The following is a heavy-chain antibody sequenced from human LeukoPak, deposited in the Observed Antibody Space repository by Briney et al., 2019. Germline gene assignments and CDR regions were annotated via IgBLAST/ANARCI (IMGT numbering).Heavy chain of an antibody. CDR1: GFTFSSYA. J-gene: IGHJ3*02. Sequence: GGSLRLSCAASGFTFSSYAMSWVRQAPGKGLEWVSGISDSGDITAYADSVKGRFTISRDNSKNTLYVQMNSLRVEDTAVYFCAKDRRGGSYYAATLDIWGPGTMVTVSS. CDR3: AKDRRGGSYYAATLDI. D-gene: IGHD1-26*01. CDR2: ISDSGDIT. V-gene: IGHV3-23*01.